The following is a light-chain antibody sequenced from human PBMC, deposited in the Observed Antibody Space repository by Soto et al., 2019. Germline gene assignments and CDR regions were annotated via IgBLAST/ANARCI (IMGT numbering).Light chain of an antibody. Sequence: EIVMTQSPATLSVSPGERATLSCRASQSVSSNLAWYQQKPGQAPRHLIYGASTRATGIPARFSGSGSGTEFTLTISSLRSEDFAVYYCQQYNNWPPRGTFGQGTKVEIK. CDR2: GAS. V-gene: IGKV3-15*01. CDR1: QSVSSN. CDR3: QQYNNWPPRGT. J-gene: IGKJ1*01.